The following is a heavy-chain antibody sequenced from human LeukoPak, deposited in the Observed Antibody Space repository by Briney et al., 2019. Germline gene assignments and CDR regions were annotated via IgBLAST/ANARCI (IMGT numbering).Heavy chain of an antibody. CDR2: INAYNGNT. CDR3: ARRYCSGGSCYSDGYYGMDV. V-gene: IGHV1-18*01. J-gene: IGHJ6*02. D-gene: IGHD2-15*01. Sequence: GASVKVSCKASGYTFTNYGFSWVRLAPGQGLEWMGWINAYNGNTNYAQKLQGRVTMTTDTSTNTAYMELRSLRSDDTAVYYCARRYCSGGSCYSDGYYGMDVWGQGTTVTVSS. CDR1: GYTFTNYG.